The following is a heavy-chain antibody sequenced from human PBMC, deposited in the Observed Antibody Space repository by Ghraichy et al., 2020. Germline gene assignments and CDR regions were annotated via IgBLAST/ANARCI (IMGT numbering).Heavy chain of an antibody. CDR3: ASLPEGYAFDI. CDR1: GGSFSGYY. V-gene: IGHV4-34*01. D-gene: IGHD1-14*01. Sequence: SETLSLTCAVYGGSFSGYYWSWIRQPPGKGLEWIGEINHSGSTNYNPSLKSRVTISVDTSKNQFSLKLSSVTAADTAVSYCASLPEGYAFDIWGQGTMVTVSS. CDR2: INHSGST. J-gene: IGHJ3*02.